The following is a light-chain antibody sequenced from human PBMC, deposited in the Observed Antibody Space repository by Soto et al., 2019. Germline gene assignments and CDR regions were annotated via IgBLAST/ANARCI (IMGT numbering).Light chain of an antibody. V-gene: IGKV1-5*01. CDR1: QSISSW. CDR3: QQYNSYPIT. CDR2: DAS. J-gene: IGKJ5*01. Sequence: DIQMTQSPSTLSASVGDRVTITCRDSQSISSWLAWYQQKPGKAPKLLIYDASSLESGVPSRFSGSGSGTVFTLTISSLQPDDFATYYCQQYNSYPITFGQGTRLEIK.